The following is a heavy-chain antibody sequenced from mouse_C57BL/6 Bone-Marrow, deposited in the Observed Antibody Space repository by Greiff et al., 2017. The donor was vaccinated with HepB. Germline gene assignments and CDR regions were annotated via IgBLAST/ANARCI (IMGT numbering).Heavy chain of an antibody. J-gene: IGHJ3*01. CDR2: IYPGDGDT. CDR1: GYAFSSSW. D-gene: IGHD2-1*01. Sequence: QVQLQQSGPELVKPGASVKISCKASGYAFSSSWMNWVKQRPGKGLEWIGRIYPGDGDTNYNGKFKGKATLTADKSSSTAYMQLSSLTSEDSAVYFCARGFTIYYGNSFAYWGQGTLVTVSA. V-gene: IGHV1-82*01. CDR3: ARGFTIYYGNSFAY.